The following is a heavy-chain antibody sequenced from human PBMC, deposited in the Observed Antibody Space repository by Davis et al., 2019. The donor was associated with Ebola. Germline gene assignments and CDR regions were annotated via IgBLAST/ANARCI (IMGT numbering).Heavy chain of an antibody. V-gene: IGHV4-30-2*01. Sequence: MPSETLSLTCAVSGGSISSGGYSWSWIRQPPGKGLEWIGYIYHSGSTCYNPSLKSRVTISVDRSKNQFSLKLSSVTAADTAVYYCARGKPFGSSFWFDPWGQGTLVTVSS. CDR2: IYHSGST. CDR3: ARGKPFGSSFWFDP. J-gene: IGHJ5*02. CDR1: GGSISSGGYS. D-gene: IGHD6-13*01.